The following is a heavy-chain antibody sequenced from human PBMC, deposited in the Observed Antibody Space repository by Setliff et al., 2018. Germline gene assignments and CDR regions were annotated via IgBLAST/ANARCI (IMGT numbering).Heavy chain of an antibody. CDR1: GYTLTELS. J-gene: IGHJ6*03. D-gene: IGHD3-22*01. CDR3: VREGVDSRSSTDYRYYMDV. Sequence: ASVKVSCKVSGYTLTELSMHWVRQAPGKGLEWTGGFDPEDGETIYAQKFQGRVTMTEDTSTDTAYMQLSSLGSEDTAVYYCVREGVDSRSSTDYRYYMDVWGKGTTVTVSS. CDR2: FDPEDGET. V-gene: IGHV1-24*01.